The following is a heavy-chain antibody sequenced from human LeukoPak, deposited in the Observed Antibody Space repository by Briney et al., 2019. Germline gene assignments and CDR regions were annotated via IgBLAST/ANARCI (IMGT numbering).Heavy chain of an antibody. V-gene: IGHV3-21*01. CDR3: AREGGYSYGSHAFDI. Sequence: PGGTLTLSCAASGFTFSSYSMNWVRQAPGKGLEWLSSISSSSSYIYYADSVKGRFTISRDNAKNSLYLQMNSLRAEDTAVYYCAREGGYSYGSHAFDIWGQGTMVTVSS. D-gene: IGHD5-18*01. CDR2: ISSSSSYI. J-gene: IGHJ3*02. CDR1: GFTFSSYS.